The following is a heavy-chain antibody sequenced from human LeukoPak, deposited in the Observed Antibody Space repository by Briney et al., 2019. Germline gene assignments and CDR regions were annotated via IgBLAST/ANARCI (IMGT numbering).Heavy chain of an antibody. V-gene: IGHV3-23*01. J-gene: IGHJ4*02. CDR2: ISGSGGST. CDR3: AKEKSDIVVVVAAEDY. D-gene: IGHD2-15*01. CDR1: GFTFSSYA. Sequence: GGSLRLSCAASGFTFSSYAMSWVRQAPGKGLEWVSTISGSGGSTYYADAVKGRFTISRDNSKNTLYLKMNSLRAEDTAVYYCAKEKSDIVVVVAAEDYWGQGTLVTVSS.